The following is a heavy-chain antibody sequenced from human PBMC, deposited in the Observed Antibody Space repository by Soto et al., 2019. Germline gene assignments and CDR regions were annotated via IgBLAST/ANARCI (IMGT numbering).Heavy chain of an antibody. D-gene: IGHD2-2*01. J-gene: IGHJ6*02. CDR3: ARLGTKAMDV. V-gene: IGHV1-69*01. CDR2: IIPLFGTA. Sequence: QVQLVQSGAEVRKPGSSVRVSCKASGGTFDAYTITWVRQAPGQGLEWMGAIIPLFGTANYAQKFQGRVTITADESTTTAHMELSSLRSEDTAVYFCARLGTKAMDVWGQGTTVTISS. CDR1: GGTFDAYT.